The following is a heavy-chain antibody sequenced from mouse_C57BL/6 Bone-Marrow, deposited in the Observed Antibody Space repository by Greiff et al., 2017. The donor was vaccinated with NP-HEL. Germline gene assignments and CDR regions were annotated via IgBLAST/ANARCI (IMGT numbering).Heavy chain of an antibody. D-gene: IGHD1-1*01. Sequence: VQLQQSGAELAKPGASVKLSCKASGYTFTSYWMHWVKQRPGQGLEWIGYINPSSGYTKYNQKFKDKATLTADKSSSTAYMQLSSLTYEDSAVYYCARRELRPYYAMDYWGQGTSVTVSS. CDR2: INPSSGYT. CDR1: GYTFTSYW. J-gene: IGHJ4*01. CDR3: ARRELRPYYAMDY. V-gene: IGHV1-7*01.